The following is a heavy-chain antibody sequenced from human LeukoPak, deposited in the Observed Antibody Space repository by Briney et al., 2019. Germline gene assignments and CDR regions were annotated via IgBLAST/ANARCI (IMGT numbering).Heavy chain of an antibody. CDR1: GGSFSGYY. V-gene: IGHV4-59*01. J-gene: IGHJ4*02. CDR2: IYYSGST. Sequence: SETLSLTCAVYGGSFSGYYWSWIRQPPGKGLEWIGYIYYSGSTSYNPSLKSRVTISVDTSMNQFSLKLLSVTAADTAVYYCAREYSGYDYSPFDYWGQGILVTVSS. D-gene: IGHD5-12*01. CDR3: AREYSGYDYSPFDY.